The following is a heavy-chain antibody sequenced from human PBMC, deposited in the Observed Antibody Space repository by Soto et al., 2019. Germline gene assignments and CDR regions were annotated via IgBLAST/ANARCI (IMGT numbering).Heavy chain of an antibody. J-gene: IGHJ6*02. V-gene: IGHV1-58*01. CDR1: GFTFTSSA. CDR3: AASWDGGYYYYGMDV. Sequence: SVKVSCKASGFTFTSSAVQWVRQARGQRLEWIGWIVVGSGNTNYAQKFQERVTITRDMSTSTAYMELSSLRSEDTSVYYCAASWDGGYYYYGMDVWGQGTTVTVSS. D-gene: IGHD6-13*01. CDR2: IVVGSGNT.